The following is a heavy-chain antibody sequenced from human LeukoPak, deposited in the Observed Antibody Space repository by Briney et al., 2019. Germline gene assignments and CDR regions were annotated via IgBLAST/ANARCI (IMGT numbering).Heavy chain of an antibody. J-gene: IGHJ5*01. V-gene: IGHV4-34*01. CDR3: ARGMIGLGGFDP. CDR1: GGSFSGYY. CDR2: INHSGST. Sequence: PSETLSLTCAVYGGSFSGYYWSWIRQPPGKGLEWIGEINHSGSTNYNPSLKSRVTISVDTSKNQFSLKLSSVAAADTAVYYCARGMIGLGGFDPWGQGTLVTVSS. D-gene: IGHD2-21*01.